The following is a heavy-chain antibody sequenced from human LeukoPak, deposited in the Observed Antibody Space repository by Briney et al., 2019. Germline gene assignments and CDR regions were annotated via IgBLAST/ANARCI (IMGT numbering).Heavy chain of an antibody. Sequence: ASVKVSCKASGYTFTSYGISWVRQAPGQGLEWMGWISVYNGNTNYAQKLQGRVTMTTDTFTSTAYMELRSLRSDDTAVYYCARVYCSSTSCYYYYYMDVWGKGTTVTVSS. V-gene: IGHV1-18*01. CDR1: GYTFTSYG. J-gene: IGHJ6*03. CDR2: ISVYNGNT. CDR3: ARVYCSSTSCYYYYYMDV. D-gene: IGHD2-2*01.